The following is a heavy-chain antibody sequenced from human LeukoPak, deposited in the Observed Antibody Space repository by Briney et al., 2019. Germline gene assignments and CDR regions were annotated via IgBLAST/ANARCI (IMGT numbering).Heavy chain of an antibody. J-gene: IGHJ4*02. D-gene: IGHD3-16*02. V-gene: IGHV3-7*01. CDR3: ARVVGSYDYVWGSYRYDFDY. Sequence: GGSLRLSCVASGFTFSSRDWMTWVRRAPGKGLEWVANIKQDGSEKNYVDSVKGRFTISRDNAKNSLYLQMNSLRAEDTAVYYCARVVGSYDYVWGSYRYDFDYWGQGTLVTVSS. CDR2: IKQDGSEK. CDR1: GFTFSSRDW.